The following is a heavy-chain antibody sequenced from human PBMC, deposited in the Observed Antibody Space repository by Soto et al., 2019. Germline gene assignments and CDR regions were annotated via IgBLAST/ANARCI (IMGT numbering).Heavy chain of an antibody. CDR1: GYIFTAYS. J-gene: IGHJ1*01. CDR3: AREEKCSDGICYSEYFQR. D-gene: IGHD2-15*01. CDR2: VNPSGGST. V-gene: IGHV1-46*01. Sequence: ASVKVSCKASGYIFTAYSMHWVRQAPGQGLEWMGVVNPSGGSTNYAQKFQGRITMTRDTSTSTVYMDLSSLTSEDTAVYHCAREEKCSDGICYSEYFQRWGQGTLVTVSS.